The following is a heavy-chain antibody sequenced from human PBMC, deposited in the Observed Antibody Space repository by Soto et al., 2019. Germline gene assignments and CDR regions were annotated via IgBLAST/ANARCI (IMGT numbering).Heavy chain of an antibody. CDR1: GGSVSSGSYY. CDR3: ARVPKLGYCSITSCLHYGMDV. D-gene: IGHD2-2*01. Sequence: PSETLSLTCSVSGGSVSSGSYYWSWIRQPPGKGLEWIGYIYYSGSTNYNPSLKSRVTISVDTSKNQFSLKLSSVTAADTAVYYCARVPKLGYCSITSCLHYGMDVWGQGTTVTVSS. J-gene: IGHJ6*02. CDR2: IYYSGST. V-gene: IGHV4-61*01.